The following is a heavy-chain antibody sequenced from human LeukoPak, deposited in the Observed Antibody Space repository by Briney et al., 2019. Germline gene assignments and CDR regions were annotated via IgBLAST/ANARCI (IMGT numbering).Heavy chain of an antibody. CDR3: ARDNPLTYYYDSSGYFHHYYYYGMDV. D-gene: IGHD3-22*01. CDR2: IYSGGST. Sequence: PGGSLSLSCAASGFTVSSNYMSWVRQAPGKGLEWVSVIYSGGSTYYADSVKGRFTISRDNSKNTLYLQMNSLRAEDTAVYYCARDNPLTYYYDSSGYFHHYYYYGMDVWGQGTTVTVSS. J-gene: IGHJ6*02. V-gene: IGHV3-53*01. CDR1: GFTVSSNY.